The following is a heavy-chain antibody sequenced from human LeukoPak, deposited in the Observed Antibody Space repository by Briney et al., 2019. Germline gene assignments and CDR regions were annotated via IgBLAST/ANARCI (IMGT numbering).Heavy chain of an antibody. V-gene: IGHV1-69*13. CDR3: AREESSGYYSFNWFDP. J-gene: IGHJ5*02. Sequence: ASVKVSCKASGGTFSSYAISWVRQAPGQGLEWMGGIIPIFGTANYAQKFQGRVTITADESTSTAYMELSSLRSEDTAVYYCAREESSGYYSFNWFDPWGQGTLVTVSS. CDR1: GGTFSSYA. CDR2: IIPIFGTA. D-gene: IGHD3-22*01.